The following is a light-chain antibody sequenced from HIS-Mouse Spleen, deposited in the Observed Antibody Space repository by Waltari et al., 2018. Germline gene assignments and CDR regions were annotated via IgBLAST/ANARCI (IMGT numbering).Light chain of an antibody. CDR1: SSAVGGYTY. J-gene: IGLJ3*02. CDR3: SSYTSSSTWV. CDR2: DVS. V-gene: IGLV2-14*03. Sequence: QSALTQPASVSGSPGPSITISCTGTSSAVGGYTYVSWYQQHPGKAPKLMIYDVSNRPSGVSNRFSGSKSGNTASLTISGLQAEDEADYYCSSYTSSSTWVFGGGTKLTVL.